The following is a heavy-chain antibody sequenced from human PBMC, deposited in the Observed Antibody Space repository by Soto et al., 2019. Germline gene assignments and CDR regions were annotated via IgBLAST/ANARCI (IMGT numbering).Heavy chain of an antibody. J-gene: IGHJ4*02. Sequence: QVQLQQWGAGLLKPSETLSLTCAVYGGSFSGYYWSWIRQPPGKGLEWIGEINHSGSTNYNPSLKSRVHISVDTSKNQFSLKLSSVTAADTAVYYCEITPHIQLWLPVDYWGQGTLVTVSS. V-gene: IGHV4-34*01. D-gene: IGHD5-18*01. CDR2: INHSGST. CDR3: EITPHIQLWLPVDY. CDR1: GGSFSGYY.